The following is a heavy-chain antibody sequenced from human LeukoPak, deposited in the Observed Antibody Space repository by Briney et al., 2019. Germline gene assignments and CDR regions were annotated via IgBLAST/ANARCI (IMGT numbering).Heavy chain of an antibody. J-gene: IGHJ4*02. CDR1: GGSISSSSYY. CDR3: AREEGSSWSDY. Sequence: SETLSLTCTVSGGSISSSSYYWGWIRQPPGKGLEWIGSIYYSGSTYYNPSLKSRVTISVDTSKNQFSLKVSSVTDADTAVYYCAREEGSSWSDYWGQGTLVTVSS. D-gene: IGHD6-13*01. V-gene: IGHV4-39*07. CDR2: IYYSGST.